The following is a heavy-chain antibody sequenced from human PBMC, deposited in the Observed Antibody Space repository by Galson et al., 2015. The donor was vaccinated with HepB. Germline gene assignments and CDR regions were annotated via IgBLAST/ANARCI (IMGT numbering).Heavy chain of an antibody. CDR3: ARGRPHDSGVTIFDP. V-gene: IGHV3-48*03. Sequence: SLRLSCAASGFTFSSYEMNWVRQAPGKGLEWVSYISSSGKTIHYADSVKGRFTISRDNAKNSLYLQMNSLRAEDTAVYYCARGRPHDSGVTIFDPRGQGTLVTVSS. CDR2: ISSSGKTI. J-gene: IGHJ5*02. D-gene: IGHD3-3*01. CDR1: GFTFSSYE.